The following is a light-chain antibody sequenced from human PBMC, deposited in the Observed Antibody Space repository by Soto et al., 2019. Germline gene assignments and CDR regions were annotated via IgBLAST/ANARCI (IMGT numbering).Light chain of an antibody. V-gene: IGKV3-20*01. Sequence: DIVLTQSPGTLSLSPGERATLSCRASQSVSSKYLAWYQQKPGQPPRVLIYGTSIRATGIPERFSGGGSGTDFTLTITRLEPEDFAVYYCQQYGSSPPITFGQGTRLEIK. J-gene: IGKJ5*01. CDR1: QSVSSKY. CDR2: GTS. CDR3: QQYGSSPPIT.